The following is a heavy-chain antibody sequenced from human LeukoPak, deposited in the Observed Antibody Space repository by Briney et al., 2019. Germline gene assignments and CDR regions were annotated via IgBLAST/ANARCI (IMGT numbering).Heavy chain of an antibody. D-gene: IGHD3-10*01. Sequence: GGSLKLSCAASGFTAATYGLHWVRQAPGKGLEWLAFIRFDGSNRYYADSVKGRFTISRDTSKNMLYLQMNSLRAEDTAVYYCATLAAGSLDYWGQGTLVTVAS. CDR1: GFTAATYG. V-gene: IGHV3-30*02. J-gene: IGHJ4*02. CDR2: IRFDGSNR. CDR3: ATLAAGSLDY.